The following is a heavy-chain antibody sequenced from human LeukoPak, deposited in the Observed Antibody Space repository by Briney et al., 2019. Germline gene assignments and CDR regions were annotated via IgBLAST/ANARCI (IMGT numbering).Heavy chain of an antibody. J-gene: IGHJ3*02. CDR3: ARLKVADSESFDI. CDR1: GGSIDSHF. V-gene: IGHV4-59*08. Sequence: SETLSLTCTVSGGSIDSHFWSWIRQPPGKGLEWIGNIFYSGSTNNNPSLERRLTISQASSKNQVSLRLTSATAAATAIYYCARLKVADSESFDIWGPGTLVAASS. CDR2: IFYSGST.